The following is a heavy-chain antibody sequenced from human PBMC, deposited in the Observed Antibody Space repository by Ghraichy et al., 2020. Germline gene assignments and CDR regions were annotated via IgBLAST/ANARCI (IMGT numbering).Heavy chain of an antibody. V-gene: IGHV1-46*01. CDR2: INPSGGST. CDR1: GYTFTSYY. CDR3: AREEYSSGWTQKIVGDYYYYGMDV. D-gene: IGHD6-19*01. Sequence: ASVKVSCKASGYTFTSYYMHWVRQAPGQGLEWMGIINPSGGSTSYAQKFQGRVTMTRDTSTSTVYMELSSLRSEDTAVYYCAREEYSSGWTQKIVGDYYYYGMDVWGQGTTVTVSS. J-gene: IGHJ6*02.